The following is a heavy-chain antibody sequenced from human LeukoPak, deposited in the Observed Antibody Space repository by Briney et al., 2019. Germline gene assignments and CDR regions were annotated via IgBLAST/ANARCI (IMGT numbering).Heavy chain of an antibody. J-gene: IGHJ3*02. CDR1: GGSYSGHY. Sequence: SETLSLTCAVSGGSYSGHYWGWIRQSPGKGLEWIGEIHYTGATSYNPSVKSRATISVETSKNCFSLRLTSVTAADTAVYYCARGVRSIEYFDMWGEGPLVTVSS. CDR2: IHYTGAT. CDR3: ARGVRSIEYFDM. D-gene: IGHD2/OR15-2a*01. V-gene: IGHV4-34*01.